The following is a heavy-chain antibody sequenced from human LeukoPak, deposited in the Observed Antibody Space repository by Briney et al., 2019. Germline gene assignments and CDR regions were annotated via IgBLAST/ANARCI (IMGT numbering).Heavy chain of an antibody. CDR2: IYYSGST. D-gene: IGHD1-26*01. J-gene: IGHJ4*02. Sequence: SETLSLTCTVSGGSISSYYWSWIRQPPGKGLEWIGYIYYSGSTNYNPSLKSRVTISVDTSKNQFSLKLSSVTAADTAAYYCARENIVGATSGYDYWGQGTLVTVSS. CDR3: ARENIVGATSGYDY. CDR1: GGSISSYY. V-gene: IGHV4-59*01.